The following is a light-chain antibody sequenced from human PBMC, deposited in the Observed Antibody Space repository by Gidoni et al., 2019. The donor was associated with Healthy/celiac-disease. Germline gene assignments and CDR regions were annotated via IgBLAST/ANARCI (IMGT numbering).Light chain of an antibody. J-gene: IGLJ2*01. V-gene: IGLV2-14*01. Sequence: QSALSQPAPVSASPSPSITISCTGTSSDVGGYNYVSWYQQHPGKAPKLMIYEVSNRPSGVSNRFSGSKSGNTASLTISGLQAEDEADYYCRSYTSSSTVVFGGGTKLTVL. CDR2: EVS. CDR3: RSYTSSSTVV. CDR1: SSDVGGYNY.